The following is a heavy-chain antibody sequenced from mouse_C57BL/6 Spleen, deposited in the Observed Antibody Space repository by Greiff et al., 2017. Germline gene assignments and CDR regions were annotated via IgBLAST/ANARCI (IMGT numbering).Heavy chain of an antibody. V-gene: IGHV1-82*01. CDR3: ARTGGFFDY. Sequence: VKLMESGPELVKPGASVKISCKASGYAFSSSWMNWVKQRPGKGLEWIGRIYPGDGDTNYNGKFKGKATLTADKSSSTAYMQLSSLTSEDSAVYFGARTGGFFDYWGQGTTLTVSS. CDR2: IYPGDGDT. J-gene: IGHJ2*01. CDR1: GYAFSSSW.